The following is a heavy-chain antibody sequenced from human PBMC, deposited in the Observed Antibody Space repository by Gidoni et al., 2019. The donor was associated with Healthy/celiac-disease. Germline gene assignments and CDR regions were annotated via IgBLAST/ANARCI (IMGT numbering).Heavy chain of an antibody. Sequence: QLQLQESGPGLVKPSETLSPTCPVSGGSISRCSYYRGCIRQPPGKGLAWIGRIYYSGSTYYNPSLKRRVTIAVDTSKNQFSLKLSSVTAADTAVYYCARLVVGAYYYDSSGYYYPDDWGQGTLVTVSS. CDR1: GGSISRCSYY. V-gene: IGHV4-39*01. J-gene: IGHJ4*02. D-gene: IGHD3-22*01. CDR3: ARLVVGAYYYDSSGYYYPDD. CDR2: IYYSGST.